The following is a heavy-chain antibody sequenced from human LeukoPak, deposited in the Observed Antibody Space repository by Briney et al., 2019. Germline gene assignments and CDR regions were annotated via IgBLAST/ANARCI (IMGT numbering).Heavy chain of an antibody. CDR1: GFTFSSYA. D-gene: IGHD2-15*01. J-gene: IGHJ4*02. CDR2: ISYDGSNK. CDR3: ARSQIVVVVAATPLFDY. V-gene: IGHV3-30-3*01. Sequence: GGSLRLSCAASGFTFSSYAMHWVRQAPGKGLEWVAVISYDGSNKYYADSVKGRFTISRDNSKNTLYLQMNSLRAEDTAVYYCARSQIVVVVAATPLFDYWGQGTLVTVSS.